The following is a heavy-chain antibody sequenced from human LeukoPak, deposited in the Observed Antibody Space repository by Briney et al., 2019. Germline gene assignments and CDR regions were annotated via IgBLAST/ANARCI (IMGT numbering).Heavy chain of an antibody. V-gene: IGHV3-53*01. CDR3: ARDRISSAGGLDYYYYMDV. J-gene: IGHJ6*03. CDR1: GFTVSSNY. CDR2: IYSGGST. D-gene: IGHD6-25*01. Sequence: GGSLRLSCAASGFTVSSNYMSWVRQAPGKGLEWVSVIYSGGSTYYADSVKGRFTISRDNSKNTLYLQMNSLRAEDTAVYYCARDRISSAGGLDYYYYMDVWGKGTTVTVSS.